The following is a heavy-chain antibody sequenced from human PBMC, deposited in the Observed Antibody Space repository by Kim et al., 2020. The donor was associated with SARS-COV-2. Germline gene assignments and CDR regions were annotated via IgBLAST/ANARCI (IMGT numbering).Heavy chain of an antibody. CDR2: IYYSGST. J-gene: IGHJ5*02. CDR3: ARDLYSSGWYETPDNWFDP. D-gene: IGHD6-19*01. V-gene: IGHV4-39*07. Sequence: SETLSLTCTVSGGSISSSSYYWGWIRQPPGKGLEWIGSIYYSGSTYYNPSLKSRVTISVDTSKNQFSLKLSSVTAADTAVYYCARDLYSSGWYETPDNWFDPWGQGTLVTVSS. CDR1: GGSISSSSYY.